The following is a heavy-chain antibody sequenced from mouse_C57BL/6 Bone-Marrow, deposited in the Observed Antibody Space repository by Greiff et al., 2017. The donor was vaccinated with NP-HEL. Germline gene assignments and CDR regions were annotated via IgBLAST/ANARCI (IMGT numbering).Heavy chain of an antibody. V-gene: IGHV14-2*01. Sequence: EVQLQQSGAELVKPGASVKLSCTASGFNINDYYMHWVKQRTEQGLEWIGRIDPEDGETKYAPKFQGEATITADTSSNTAYLQLSSLTSEDTSVYYCARPLYYDWEDFDVWGTGTTVTVSS. CDR1: GFNINDYY. CDR2: IDPEDGET. J-gene: IGHJ1*03. D-gene: IGHD2-4*01. CDR3: ARPLYYDWEDFDV.